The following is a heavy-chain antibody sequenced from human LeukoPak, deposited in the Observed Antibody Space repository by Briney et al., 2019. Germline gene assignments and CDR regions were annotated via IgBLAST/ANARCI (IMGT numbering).Heavy chain of an antibody. Sequence: GSLRLSRVASGFTFRSNAMSWVRQAPGKGLEWVSSISGGGTTTRYADSVQGRFTISRDNSKNTLYLQMNSLRDADTAVYYCAKGAEGEDWGQGTLVTVSS. V-gene: IGHV3-23*01. J-gene: IGHJ4*02. CDR1: GFTFRSNA. CDR3: AKGAEGED. D-gene: IGHD1-14*01. CDR2: ISGGGTTT.